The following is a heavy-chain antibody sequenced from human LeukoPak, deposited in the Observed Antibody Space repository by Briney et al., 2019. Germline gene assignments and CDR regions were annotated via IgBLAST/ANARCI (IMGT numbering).Heavy chain of an antibody. J-gene: IGHJ4*02. CDR1: GFTFSNYW. CDR3: ARDPSLEGSGSYVDY. V-gene: IGHV3-30-3*01. D-gene: IGHD1-26*01. CDR2: ISYDGSNK. Sequence: GGSLRLSCAASGFTFSNYWMHWVRQAPGKGLEWVAVISYDGSNKYYADSVKGRFTISRDNSKNTLYLQMNSLRAEDTAVYYCARDPSLEGSGSYVDYWGQGTLVTVSS.